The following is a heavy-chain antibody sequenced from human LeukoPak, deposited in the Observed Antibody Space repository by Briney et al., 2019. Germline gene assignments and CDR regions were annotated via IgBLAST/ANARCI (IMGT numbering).Heavy chain of an antibody. Sequence: SETLSLTCTVSGGSVSSGSYYWSWIRQPPGKGLEWIGYIYYSGSTNYNPSLKSRVTISVDTSKNQFSLKLSSVTAADTAVYYCARVGTADALDIWGQGTMVTVSS. CDR3: ARVGTADALDI. V-gene: IGHV4-61*01. D-gene: IGHD1-1*01. CDR2: IYYSGST. J-gene: IGHJ3*02. CDR1: GGSVSSGSYY.